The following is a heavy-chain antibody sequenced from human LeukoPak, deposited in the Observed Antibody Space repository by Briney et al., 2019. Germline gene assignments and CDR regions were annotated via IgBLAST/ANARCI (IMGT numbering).Heavy chain of an antibody. CDR2: ISGSGGST. Sequence: GGSLRLSSAASGFTFSSYAMSWVRQAPGKGLEWVSAISGSGGSTYYADSVKGRFTISRDNSKNTLYLQMNSLRAEDTAVYYCAKAGDSSGYYYEDYWGQGTLVTVSS. CDR3: AKAGDSSGYYYEDY. CDR1: GFTFSSYA. V-gene: IGHV3-23*01. D-gene: IGHD3-22*01. J-gene: IGHJ4*02.